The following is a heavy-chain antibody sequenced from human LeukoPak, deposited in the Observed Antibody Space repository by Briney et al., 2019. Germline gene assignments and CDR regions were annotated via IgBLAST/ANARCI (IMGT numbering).Heavy chain of an antibody. CDR2: ISVSGGRT. J-gene: IGHJ4*02. Sequence: GGSLRLSCAASGFTFITYAMSWVRQAPGKGPEWVSGISVSGGRTDYADSVKGRFAISRDNSKNTLYLQMNSLRAEDTAVYYCASTESVAGDYWGQGTLVTVSS. CDR1: GFTFITYA. CDR3: ASTESVAGDY. V-gene: IGHV3-23*01. D-gene: IGHD6-19*01.